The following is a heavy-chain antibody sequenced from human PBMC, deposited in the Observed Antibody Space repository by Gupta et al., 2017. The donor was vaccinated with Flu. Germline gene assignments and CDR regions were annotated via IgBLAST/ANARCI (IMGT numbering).Heavy chain of an antibody. D-gene: IGHD3-16*01. J-gene: IGHJ4*02. CDR2: IYYSGST. Sequence: SGIRQPPGKGLEWIGYIYYSGSTYYNPSLKSRVTISVDTSKNQFSLKLSSVTAADTAVYYCARAYWGYYFDYWGQGTLVTVSS. CDR3: ARAYWGYYFDY. V-gene: IGHV4-30-4*01.